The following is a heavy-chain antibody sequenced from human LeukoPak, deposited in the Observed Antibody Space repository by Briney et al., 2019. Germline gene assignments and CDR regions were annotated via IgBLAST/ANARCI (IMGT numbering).Heavy chain of an antibody. CDR1: GFTFSSYA. CDR2: ISGSGVTT. D-gene: IGHD3-10*01. J-gene: IGHJ4*02. V-gene: IGHV3-23*01. CDR3: AKDRDYYLVGFFDY. Sequence: PGGSLRLSCAASGFTFSSYAMSWVRQARGKGVEWVSAISGSGVTTYYADSVKGGFTISRDNTKNRLYLQMNSLRAEDTALYYCAKDRDYYLVGFFDYWGQGTLVTVSS.